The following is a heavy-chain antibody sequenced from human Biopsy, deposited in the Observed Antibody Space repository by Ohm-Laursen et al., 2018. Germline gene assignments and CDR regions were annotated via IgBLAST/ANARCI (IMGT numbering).Heavy chain of an antibody. CDR3: ARLGSGDYFPTFFDF. J-gene: IGHJ4*02. V-gene: IGHV4-39*01. Sequence: SETLSLTCSVSGGSIRSSTYFWGWIRQPPGKGLEWIGSIYYTGSTYYNPSLKSRVTISVDTSRNHFSLKLSSVTTADTAVYYCARLGSGDYFPTFFDFWGQGALVTVSS. CDR1: GGSIRSSTYF. CDR2: IYYTGST. D-gene: IGHD5-12*01.